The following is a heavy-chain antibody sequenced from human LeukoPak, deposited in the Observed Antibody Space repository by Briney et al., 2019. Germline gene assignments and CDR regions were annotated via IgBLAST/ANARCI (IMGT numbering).Heavy chain of an antibody. CDR1: GGSISSSSYY. D-gene: IGHD6-19*01. CDR2: IYYSGST. J-gene: IGHJ5*02. CDR3: ARGGYSSGWYGQDKRRNWFDP. Sequence: SETLSLTCTVSGGSISSSSYYWGWIRQPPGKGLEWIGSIYYSGSTYYNPSLKSRVTISVDTSKNQFSLKLSSVTAADTAVYYCARGGYSSGWYGQDKRRNWFDPWGQGTLVTVSS. V-gene: IGHV4-39*07.